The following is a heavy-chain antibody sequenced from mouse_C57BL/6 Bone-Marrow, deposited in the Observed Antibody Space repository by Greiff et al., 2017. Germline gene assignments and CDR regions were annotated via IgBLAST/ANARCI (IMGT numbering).Heavy chain of an antibody. CDR3: TPIYDGYLGEFAY. J-gene: IGHJ3*01. CDR1: GFNIKDDY. V-gene: IGHV14-4*01. Sequence: VQLKESGAELVRPGASVNLSCTASGFNIKDDYMHWVKQRPEQGLEWIGWIDPENGDTEYASKFQGKATITADTSSNTAYLQLSSLTSEDTAVYYCTPIYDGYLGEFAYWGQGTLVTVSA. D-gene: IGHD2-3*01. CDR2: IDPENGDT.